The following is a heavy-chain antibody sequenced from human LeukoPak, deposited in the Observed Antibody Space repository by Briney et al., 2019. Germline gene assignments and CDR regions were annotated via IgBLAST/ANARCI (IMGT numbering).Heavy chain of an antibody. CDR3: ASWVGATQNWFDP. CDR2: IIPMLGVQ. D-gene: IGHD1-26*01. J-gene: IGHJ5*02. Sequence: GASVKVSCKASGGTFNSYGITWVRQAPGQGLEWMGRIIPMLGVQNYAQKFQGRVTITADKSRSTAYMELSSLRSEDTAVYYCASWVGATQNWFDPWGQGTLVTVSS. CDR1: GGTFNSYG. V-gene: IGHV1-69*04.